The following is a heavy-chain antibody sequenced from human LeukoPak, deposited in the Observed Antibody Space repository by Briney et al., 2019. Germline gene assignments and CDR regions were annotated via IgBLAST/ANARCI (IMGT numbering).Heavy chain of an antibody. D-gene: IGHD1-7*01. Sequence: GGSLRLSCEVSGFTFSTFGMNWLRQAPGKGLEWVSSFRGDGGSTYYAESVKGRFTISRDNAKNSLYLQMTSLRAEDTAVYYCPLELGEGFDYWGQGTLVTVSS. CDR2: FRGDGGST. CDR1: GFTFSTFG. CDR3: PLELGEGFDY. V-gene: IGHV3-23*01. J-gene: IGHJ4*02.